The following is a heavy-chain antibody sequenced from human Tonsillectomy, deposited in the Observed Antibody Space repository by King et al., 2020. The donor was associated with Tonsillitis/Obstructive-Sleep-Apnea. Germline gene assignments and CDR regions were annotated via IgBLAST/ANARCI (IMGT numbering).Heavy chain of an antibody. CDR1: GGTFSSYT. CDR2: IIPILGIA. J-gene: IGHJ3*02. Sequence: GQLVQSGAEVKKPGSSVKVSCKASGGTFSSYTISWVRQAPGQGLEWMGGIIPILGIANYAQKFQGRVTITADKSTSTAYMELSSLRSEDTAVYYCARDLPTGTTSNAFDIWGQGTMVTVSS. CDR3: ARDLPTGTTSNAFDI. V-gene: IGHV1-69*10. D-gene: IGHD1-1*01.